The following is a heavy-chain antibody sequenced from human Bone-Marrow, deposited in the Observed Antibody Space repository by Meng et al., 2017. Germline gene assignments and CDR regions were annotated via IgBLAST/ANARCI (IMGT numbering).Heavy chain of an antibody. D-gene: IGHD2-2*01. CDR1: GGSFSGYY. CDR3: ARGRGTMPYWYFDL. CDR2: INHSGST. Sequence: QGQLQQWGDGLLMPSETLSLTCAVYGGSFSGYYWSWIRQPPGKGLEWIGEINHSGSTNYNPSLKSRVTISVDTSKNQFSLKLSSVTAADTAVYYCARGRGTMPYWYFDLWGRGTLVTVSS. J-gene: IGHJ2*01. V-gene: IGHV4-34*01.